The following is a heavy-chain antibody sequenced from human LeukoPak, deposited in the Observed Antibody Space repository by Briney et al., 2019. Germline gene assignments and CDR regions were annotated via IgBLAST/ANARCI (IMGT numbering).Heavy chain of an antibody. CDR2: IYTSGST. J-gene: IGHJ4*02. Sequence: SETLSLTCTVSGGSISSYYWSWIRQPAGKGLEWIGRIYTSGSTNYNPSLKSRVTMSEDTSKNQFSLKLSSVTAADTAVYYCAREDDSSGYYYVWGQGTLVTVSS. CDR1: GGSISSYY. CDR3: AREDDSSGYYYV. D-gene: IGHD3-22*01. V-gene: IGHV4-4*07.